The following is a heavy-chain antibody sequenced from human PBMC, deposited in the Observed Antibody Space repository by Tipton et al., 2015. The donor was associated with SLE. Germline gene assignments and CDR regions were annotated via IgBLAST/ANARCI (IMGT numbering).Heavy chain of an antibody. D-gene: IGHD3-3*01. J-gene: IGHJ4*02. CDR2: IWYDGSSQ. Sequence: SLRLSCATSGFTFTNYGMHWVRQAPGKGLEWVAVIWYDGSSQYYADSVQGRFTISRDTSKNTLYPQMNSLRTEDTALYYCAKDLYDFWSGSVFESWGQGTLVTVSS. CDR3: AKDLYDFWSGSVFES. V-gene: IGHV3-30*18. CDR1: GFTFTNYG.